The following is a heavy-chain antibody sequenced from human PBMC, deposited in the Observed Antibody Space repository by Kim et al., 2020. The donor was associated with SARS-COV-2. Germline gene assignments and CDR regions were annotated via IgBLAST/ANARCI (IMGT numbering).Heavy chain of an antibody. V-gene: IGHV3-33*08. CDR2: TWVDGSQK. J-gene: IGHJ6*02. CDR1: GYIFSNYG. D-gene: IGHD3-10*01. Sequence: GGSLRLSCAASGYIFSNYGMHWVRQAPGKGLEWVAVTWVDGSQKYYADSVKGRFSISKDNSKSTLFLQMNSLRAEDTAVYYCARWFGDMVFYMDVWGQGTTVTVSS. CDR3: ARWFGDMVFYMDV.